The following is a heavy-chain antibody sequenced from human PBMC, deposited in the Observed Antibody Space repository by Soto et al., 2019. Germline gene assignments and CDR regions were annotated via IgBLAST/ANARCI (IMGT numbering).Heavy chain of an antibody. J-gene: IGHJ6*03. V-gene: IGHV3-9*01. CDR1: GFSIDDYA. D-gene: IGHD1-26*01. CDR2: ISWNSVST. CDR3: TKDYGAFYYFYIDV. Sequence: EVQLVESGGGLAQPGRSLRLSCAVSGFSIDDYAMHWVRQPPGKGLEWVSAISWNSVSTAYADSVKGRFTISRDSATNSLYLQMNSLRTEDTALYYCTKDYGAFYYFYIDVWGKGTTVTVSS.